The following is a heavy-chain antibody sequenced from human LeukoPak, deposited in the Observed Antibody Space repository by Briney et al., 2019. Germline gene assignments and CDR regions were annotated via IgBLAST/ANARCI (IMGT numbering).Heavy chain of an antibody. CDR3: ARDLTITMVRGVIMPRGYYYGMDV. CDR2: IKQDGSEK. Sequence: PGGSLRLSCAASGFTFSSYWMSWVRQAPGKGLEWVANIKQDGSEKYYVDSVKGRFTISRDNAKNSLYLQMNSLRAEDTAVYYCARDLTITMVRGVIMPRGYYYGMDVWGQGTTVTVSS. CDR1: GFTFSSYW. D-gene: IGHD3-10*01. V-gene: IGHV3-7*03. J-gene: IGHJ6*02.